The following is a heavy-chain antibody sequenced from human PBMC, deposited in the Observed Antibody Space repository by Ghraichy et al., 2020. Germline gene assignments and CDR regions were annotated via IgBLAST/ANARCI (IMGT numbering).Heavy chain of an antibody. Sequence: GGSLRLSCAASGFTFSTYAMSWVRQAPGKGLEWVSGISGSGGSTYYADSVKGRFTMSRDNSKNTLYLQMNNLRADDTAVYYCAKDGVSGYDYGEFCNWGQGTLVTVSS. CDR1: GFTFSTYA. J-gene: IGHJ4*02. CDR3: AKDGVSGYDYGEFCN. V-gene: IGHV3-23*01. D-gene: IGHD3-22*01. CDR2: ISGSGGST.